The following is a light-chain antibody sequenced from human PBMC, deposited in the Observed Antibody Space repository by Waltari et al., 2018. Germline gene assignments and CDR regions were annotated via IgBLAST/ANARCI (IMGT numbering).Light chain of an antibody. J-gene: IGLJ3*02. V-gene: IGLV10-54*04. Sequence: QAGLIQPPSVSRALGQTATLTCAGNRNNVGNQGVAWLQQHQGHPPKLLSYRSDNRPSGISERFSACRSGNTASLTITGLQADDEADYYCSAWDKDLVAVVFGGGTKLTVL. CDR1: RNNVGNQG. CDR3: SAWDKDLVAVV. CDR2: RSD.